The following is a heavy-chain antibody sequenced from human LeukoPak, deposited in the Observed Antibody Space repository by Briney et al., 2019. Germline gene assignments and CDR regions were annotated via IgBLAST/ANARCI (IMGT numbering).Heavy chain of an antibody. Sequence: PGGSLRLSCAASGFTFSDHYMDWVRQAPGKGLEWVGRTRNKANSYTTEYAASVKGRFTISGDDSKNSLYLQMNSLKTEDTAVYYCARVLYYYDSSGYLDPWGQGTLVTVSS. J-gene: IGHJ5*02. CDR3: ARVLYYYDSSGYLDP. D-gene: IGHD3-22*01. CDR2: TRNKANSYTT. V-gene: IGHV3-72*01. CDR1: GFTFSDHY.